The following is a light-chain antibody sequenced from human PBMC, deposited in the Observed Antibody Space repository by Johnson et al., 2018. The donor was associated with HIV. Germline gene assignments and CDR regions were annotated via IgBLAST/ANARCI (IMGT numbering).Light chain of an antibody. Sequence: QSVLTQPPSVSAAPGQKVTISCSGSSSNIGNNYVSWYQHLPGTAPKLLIYDNNKRPSGIPDRFSGSKSVTSATLGITGLQTGDEADYYCGTWDSSLSAAVFGTGTKVTVL. CDR1: SSNIGNNY. CDR3: GTWDSSLSAAV. CDR2: DNN. V-gene: IGLV1-51*01. J-gene: IGLJ1*01.